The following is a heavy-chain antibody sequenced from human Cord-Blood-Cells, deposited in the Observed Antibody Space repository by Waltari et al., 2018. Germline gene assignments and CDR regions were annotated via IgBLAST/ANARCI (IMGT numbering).Heavy chain of an antibody. CDR2: TRNKANSYTT. Sequence: EVQLVESGGGLVQPGGSLRLSCAASGFTFSDHYMTRVRSAPRKGLEWVGRTRNKANSYTTEYAASVKGRFTISRDDSKNSLYLQRNSLKTEDTAVYYCARAQGTAAFDYWGQGTLVTVSS. J-gene: IGHJ4*02. CDR1: GFTFSDHY. D-gene: IGHD1-1*01. V-gene: IGHV3-72*01. CDR3: ARAQGTAAFDY.